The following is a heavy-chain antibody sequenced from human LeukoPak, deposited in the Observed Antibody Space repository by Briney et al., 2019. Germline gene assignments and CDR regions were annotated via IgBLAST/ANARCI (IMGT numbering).Heavy chain of an antibody. CDR2: INTYSGDT. J-gene: IGHJ4*02. CDR3: ARDRPYVWGSYRYNDFDY. V-gene: IGHV1-18*01. CDR1: GYTFTTQG. Sequence: ASVKVSCKASGYTFTTQGISWVRQAPGQGLEGMGWINTYSGDTKYAQRFQGRVNMTKDTSTSTAYMEVRSLTSDDTAVYYCARDRPYVWGSYRYNDFDYWGQGTLVTVSS. D-gene: IGHD3-16*02.